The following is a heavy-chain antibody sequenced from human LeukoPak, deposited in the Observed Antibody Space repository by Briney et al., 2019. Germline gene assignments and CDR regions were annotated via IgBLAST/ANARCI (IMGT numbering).Heavy chain of an antibody. Sequence: HPSETLSLTCAVSGGSITTKNWWSWVRQPPGRRLEWIGEISHSGSINYNPSLKSRVTILVDKSKNQFSLNLTSVTAADTAVYHCARNAGDAYDYWGQGTLVIVSS. CDR2: ISHSGSI. V-gene: IGHV4-4*02. CDR1: GGSITTKNW. J-gene: IGHJ4*02. CDR3: ARNAGDAYDY. D-gene: IGHD1-1*01.